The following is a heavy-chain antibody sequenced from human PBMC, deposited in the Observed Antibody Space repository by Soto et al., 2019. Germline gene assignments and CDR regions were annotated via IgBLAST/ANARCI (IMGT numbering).Heavy chain of an antibody. Sequence: QVQLVQSGAEVKKPGSSVKVSCKASGGTFSSYTISWVRQAPGQGLEWMGRIIPILGIANYARKFQGRVTITADKSTSTAYMELSSLRSEDTAVYYCARDMALGEVATMKPFDYWGQGTLVTVSS. V-gene: IGHV1-69*08. CDR2: IIPILGIA. CDR1: GGTFSSYT. CDR3: ARDMALGEVATMKPFDY. J-gene: IGHJ4*02. D-gene: IGHD5-12*01.